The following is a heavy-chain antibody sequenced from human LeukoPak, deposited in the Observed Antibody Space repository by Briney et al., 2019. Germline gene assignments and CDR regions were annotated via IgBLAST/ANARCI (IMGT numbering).Heavy chain of an antibody. D-gene: IGHD2-15*01. CDR1: GFTFSSYG. J-gene: IGHJ4*02. CDR2: IWYDGSNK. V-gene: IGHV3-33*01. CDR3: ARDSCSGGSCYSYY. Sequence: SLRLSCAASGFTFSSYGMHWVRQAPGKGLEWVAVIWYDGSNKYYADSVKGRFTISRDNSKNTLYLQMNSPRAEDTAVYYCARDSCSGGSCYSYYWGQGTLVTVSS.